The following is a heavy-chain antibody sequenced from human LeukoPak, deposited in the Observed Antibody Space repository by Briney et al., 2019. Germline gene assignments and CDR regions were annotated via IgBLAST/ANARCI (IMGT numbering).Heavy chain of an antibody. Sequence: PGGSLRLSCAASGFTLSSYAMSWVRQAPGKGLEWVSAISVSGNTYHADSVKGRFTISRDNAKNSLYLQMNSLRAEDTAVYYCAGDQQIAAGREFDYWGQGTLVTVSS. CDR2: ISVSGNT. D-gene: IGHD6-13*01. CDR3: AGDQQIAAGREFDY. J-gene: IGHJ4*02. V-gene: IGHV3-23*01. CDR1: GFTLSSYA.